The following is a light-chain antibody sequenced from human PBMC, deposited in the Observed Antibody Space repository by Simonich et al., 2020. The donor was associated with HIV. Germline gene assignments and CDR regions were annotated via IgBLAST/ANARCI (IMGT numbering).Light chain of an antibody. Sequence: EIVMTQSPATLSVSPGERATLSCRASPGVGSNLVWYQQKPGQAPRLLIYGASTRATGIPARFSGSGSGTEFTLTISSMQSEDFAVYYGQQYNNWPPWTFGQGTKVEIK. CDR3: QQYNNWPPWT. CDR1: PGVGSN. J-gene: IGKJ1*01. CDR2: GAS. V-gene: IGKV3-15*01.